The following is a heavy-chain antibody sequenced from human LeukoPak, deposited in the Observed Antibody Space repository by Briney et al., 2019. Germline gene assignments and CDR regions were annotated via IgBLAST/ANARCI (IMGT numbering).Heavy chain of an antibody. CDR3: ARDYSSSSFYYYYYYYMDV. J-gene: IGHJ6*03. D-gene: IGHD6-6*01. V-gene: IGHV4-34*01. CDR1: GGSFSGYY. CDR2: INHSGST. Sequence: SETLSLTCAVYGGSFSGYYWSWIRQPPGKGLEWIGEINHSGSTNYNPSLKSRVTISVDTSKNQFSLKLSSVTAADTAVYYCARDYSSSSFYYYYYYYMDVWGKGTTVTVSS.